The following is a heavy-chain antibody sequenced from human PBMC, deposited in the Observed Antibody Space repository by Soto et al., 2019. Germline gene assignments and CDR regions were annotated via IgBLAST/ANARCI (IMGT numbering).Heavy chain of an antibody. CDR2: IDSGDGTT. CDR1: GFDFGDYY. D-gene: IGHD6-13*01. Sequence: KPGGSLRLSCTGSGFDFGDYYMSWIRQAPGKGLEWVSYIDSGDGTTYYTDSVKGRFTISRDNAKKTVYLQMSSLRVEDTALYHCVRPYYSSSWFPFDRWGQGTLVTVSS. CDR3: VRPYYSSSWFPFDR. V-gene: IGHV3-11*01. J-gene: IGHJ4*02.